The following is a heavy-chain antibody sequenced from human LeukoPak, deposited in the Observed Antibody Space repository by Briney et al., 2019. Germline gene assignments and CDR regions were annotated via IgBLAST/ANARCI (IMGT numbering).Heavy chain of an antibody. D-gene: IGHD5-12*01. CDR1: GFTFSSYA. CDR2: ISYDGSNK. Sequence: GGSLRLSCAASGFTFSSYAMHWVRQAPGKGLEWVAVISYDGSNKYYADSVKGRFTISRDNSKNTLYLLMNSLRAEDTAVYYCARGKGGDGYNSAFDIWGQGTMVTVSS. J-gene: IGHJ3*02. CDR3: ARGKGGDGYNSAFDI. V-gene: IGHV3-30-3*01.